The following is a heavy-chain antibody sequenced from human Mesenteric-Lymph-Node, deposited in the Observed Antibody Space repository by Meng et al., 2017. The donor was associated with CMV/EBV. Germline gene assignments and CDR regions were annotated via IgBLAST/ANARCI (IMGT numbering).Heavy chain of an antibody. CDR2: INPSSGNT. J-gene: IGHJ6*02. V-gene: IGHV1-8*02. D-gene: IGHD2-2*02. CDR1: GYTFTGYY. Sequence: ASVKVSCKASGYTFTGYYIHWVRQAPGQGLEWMGWINPSSGNTGYAQKFQGRVTMTRNTSISTAYMELSSLRSEDTAVYYCARKVHCSSTSCYNGMDVWGQGTTVTVSS. CDR3: ARKVHCSSTSCYNGMDV.